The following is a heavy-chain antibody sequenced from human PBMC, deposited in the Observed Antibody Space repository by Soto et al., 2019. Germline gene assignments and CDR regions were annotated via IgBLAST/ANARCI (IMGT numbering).Heavy chain of an antibody. J-gene: IGHJ6*02. CDR3: ARDSSDYYDSSGYYPRSGMDV. D-gene: IGHD3-22*01. V-gene: IGHV1-69*13. Sequence: ASVKVSCKASGGTFSIYAISWVRQAPGQGLEWMGGIIPIFGTANYAQKFQGRVTITADESTSTAYMELSSLRSEDTAVYYCARDSSDYYDSSGYYPRSGMDVWGQGTTVTVSS. CDR1: GGTFSIYA. CDR2: IIPIFGTA.